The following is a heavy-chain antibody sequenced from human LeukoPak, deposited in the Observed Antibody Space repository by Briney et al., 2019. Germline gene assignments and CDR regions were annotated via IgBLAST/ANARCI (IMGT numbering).Heavy chain of an antibody. V-gene: IGHV3-23*01. CDR2: ITGNAGNT. Sequence: PGGSLRLSCAASGFTFSSYAMSWVRQAPGKGLKWVSTITGNAGNTYYADSVKGRFTASRDNSRNTLYLQMNSLRAEDTAVYHCAKGGGSERNYYMDVWGKGTTVTVSS. CDR3: AKGGGSERNYYMDV. CDR1: GFTFSSYA. D-gene: IGHD3-10*01. J-gene: IGHJ6*03.